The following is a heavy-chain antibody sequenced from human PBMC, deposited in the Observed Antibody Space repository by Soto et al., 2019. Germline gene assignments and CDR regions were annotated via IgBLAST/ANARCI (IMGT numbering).Heavy chain of an antibody. D-gene: IGHD3-10*01. J-gene: IGHJ5*02. CDR3: ARGEALLWFGELLFRFDP. CDR2: ISAYNGNT. V-gene: IGHV1-18*01. CDR1: GYTFTSYG. Sequence: ASVKVSCKASGYTFTSYGISWVRQAPGQGLEWMGWISAYNGNTNYAQKLQGRVTTTTDTSTSTAYMELRSLRSDDTAVYYCARGEALLWFGELLFRFDPWGQGTLVTVSS.